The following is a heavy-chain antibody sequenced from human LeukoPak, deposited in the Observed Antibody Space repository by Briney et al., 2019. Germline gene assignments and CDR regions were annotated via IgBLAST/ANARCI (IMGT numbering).Heavy chain of an antibody. D-gene: IGHD2-2*02. J-gene: IGHJ4*02. CDR2: MNPNSGNT. Sequence: ASVKVSCKASGYTFTSYDINWVRQATGQGLEWMGWMNPNSGNTGYAQKFQGRVTITRNTSISTAYMELSRLRSDDTAVYYCARDLCSSTSCYTCFDHWGQGTLVTVSS. CDR3: ARDLCSSTSCYTCFDH. V-gene: IGHV1-8*03. CDR1: GYTFTSYD.